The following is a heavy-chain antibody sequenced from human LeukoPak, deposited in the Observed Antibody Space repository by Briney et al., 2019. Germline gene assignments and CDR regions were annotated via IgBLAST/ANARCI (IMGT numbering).Heavy chain of an antibody. D-gene: IGHD2-2*01. CDR1: GGTFSSYA. Sequence: SVKVSCKASGGTFSSYAISWVRQAPGQGLEWMGGIIPIFGTANYAQKFQGRVTITADESTSTAYMELSSLRSEDTAVYYCARDQYRQYQLLSANWFDPWGQGTLVTVSS. V-gene: IGHV1-69*13. J-gene: IGHJ5*02. CDR3: ARDQYRQYQLLSANWFDP. CDR2: IIPIFGTA.